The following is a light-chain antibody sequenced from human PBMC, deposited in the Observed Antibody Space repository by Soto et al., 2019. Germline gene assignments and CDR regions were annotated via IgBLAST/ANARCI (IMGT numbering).Light chain of an antibody. J-gene: IGKJ2*02. CDR2: AAS. CDR3: HQSYSTPRT. CDR1: QSISSY. Sequence: DIQMTQSPSSLSASVGDRVTITCRASQSISSYLNWYQQKPGKAPKLLIYAASSLQSGVPSRFSGSGSGTDFTLTISSLQPEDFATYYGHQSYSTPRTFGQGTKLEIK. V-gene: IGKV1-39*01.